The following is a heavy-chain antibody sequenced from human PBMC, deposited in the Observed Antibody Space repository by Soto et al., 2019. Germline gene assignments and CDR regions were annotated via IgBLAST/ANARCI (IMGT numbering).Heavy chain of an antibody. CDR3: AKDKSGYSIWRWSFDI. CDR2: ISGSGGST. V-gene: IGHV3-23*01. CDR1: GFTFSSYA. J-gene: IGHJ3*02. D-gene: IGHD6-13*01. Sequence: SGGSLRLSCAASGFTFSSYAMSWVRQAPGKGLEWVSAISGSGGSTYYADSVKGRFTISRDNSKNTLYLQMNSLRAEDTAVYYCAKDKSGYSIWRWSFDIWGQGTMVTVSS.